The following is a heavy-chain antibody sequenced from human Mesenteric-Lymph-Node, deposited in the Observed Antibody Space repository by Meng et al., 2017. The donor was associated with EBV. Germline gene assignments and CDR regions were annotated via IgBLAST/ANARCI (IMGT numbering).Heavy chain of an antibody. CDR3: ASGLLHTSMPY. V-gene: IGHV4-30-4*01. CDR1: SGAMNNDASY. D-gene: IGHD2/OR15-2a*01. CDR2: IYSSGIT. J-gene: IGHJ4*02. Sequence: QVQLQEPGPGLVKHSQILSLTCTVSSGAMNNDASYWTWVRQSPEKGLEWIGYIYSSGITYYNPSLKSRVSISTDTSINQFSLKLTSVTAADTAVYYCASGLLHTSMPYWGQGILVTVSS.